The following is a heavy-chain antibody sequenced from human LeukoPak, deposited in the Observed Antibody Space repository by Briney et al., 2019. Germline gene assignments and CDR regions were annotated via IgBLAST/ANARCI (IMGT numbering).Heavy chain of an antibody. J-gene: IGHJ4*02. V-gene: IGHV4-39*07. Sequence: SETLSLTCTVSGGSISSSSYYWGWIRQPPGKGLEWIGSIYYSGSTYYNPSLKSRVTISVDTSKNQFSLKLSSVTAADTAVYYCARRIAVAGTPFDYWGQGTLVTVSS. CDR1: GGSISSSSYY. CDR2: IYYSGST. CDR3: ARRIAVAGTPFDY. D-gene: IGHD6-19*01.